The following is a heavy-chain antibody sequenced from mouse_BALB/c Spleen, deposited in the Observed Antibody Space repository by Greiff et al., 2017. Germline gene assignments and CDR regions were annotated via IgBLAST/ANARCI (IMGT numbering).Heavy chain of an antibody. CDR2: ISSGSSTI. CDR1: GFTFSSFG. J-gene: IGHJ3*01. V-gene: IGHV5-17*02. D-gene: IGHD2-4*01. Sequence: DVKLVESGGGLVQPGGSRKLSCAASGFTFSSFGMHWVRQAPEKGLEWVAYISSGSSTIYYADTVKGRFTISRDNPKNTLFLQMTSLRSEDTAMYYCARSGPYDYDRGPFAYWGQGTLVTVSA. CDR3: ARSGPYDYDRGPFAY.